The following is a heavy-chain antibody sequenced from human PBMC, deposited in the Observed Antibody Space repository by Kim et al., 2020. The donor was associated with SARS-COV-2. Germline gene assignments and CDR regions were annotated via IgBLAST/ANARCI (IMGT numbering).Heavy chain of an antibody. V-gene: IGHV3-23*03. D-gene: IGHD6-13*01. CDR3: TSTAGLAY. Sequence: GGSLRLSCAASGFTFSNYAMNWVRQAPGRGLGWVSFIYSAGTSTNYADSVKGRFTISRDNSENTLYLQMNSLRAEDTAVYYCTSTAGLAYWGQGTLVTVSS. J-gene: IGHJ4*02. CDR1: GFTFSNYA. CDR2: IYSAGTST.